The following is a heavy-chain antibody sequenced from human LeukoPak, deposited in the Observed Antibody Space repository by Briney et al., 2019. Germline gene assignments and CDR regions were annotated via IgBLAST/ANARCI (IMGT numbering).Heavy chain of an antibody. CDR1: GFTFSSYG. CDR3: ARPGEGSGYSHDAFDI. J-gene: IGHJ3*02. D-gene: IGHD3-3*01. Sequence: GGSLRLSCAASGFTFSSYGIHWVRQAPGKGLEWVAVIWYDGSNKYYADSVKGRFTISRDNSKSTLYLQMNSLRAEDTAVYYCARPGEGSGYSHDAFDIWGQGTMVTVSS. V-gene: IGHV3-33*01. CDR2: IWYDGSNK.